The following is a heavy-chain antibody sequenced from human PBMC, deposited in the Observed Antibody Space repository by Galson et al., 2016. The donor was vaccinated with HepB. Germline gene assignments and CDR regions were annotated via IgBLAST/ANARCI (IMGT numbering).Heavy chain of an antibody. V-gene: IGHV3-30*04. CDR1: GFPFRSNA. D-gene: IGHD3-22*01. CDR2: ISYDGSKK. Sequence: SLRLSCAASGFPFRSNAMHWVRQAPGKGLEWVAVISYDGSKKVYADSVKGRFTISRDNSKNTFHPQMNSLRPEDTAVYYCARDLTPLIVVVNTYYSDSWGQGTRVTVSS. J-gene: IGHJ4*02. CDR3: ARDLTPLIVVVNTYYSDS.